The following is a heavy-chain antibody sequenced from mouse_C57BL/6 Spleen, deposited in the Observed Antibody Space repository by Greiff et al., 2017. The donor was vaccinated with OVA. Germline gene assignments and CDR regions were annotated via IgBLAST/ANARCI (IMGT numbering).Heavy chain of an antibody. CDR2: ISSGGDYI. J-gene: IGHJ1*03. CDR3: TRDPAGTRWYFDV. D-gene: IGHD4-1*01. CDR1: GFTFSSYA. Sequence: EVKLVESGEGLVKPGGSLKLSCAASGFTFSSYAMSWVRQTPEKRLEWVAYISSGGDYIYYADTVKGRFTISRDNARNTLYLQMSSLKSEDTAMYYCTRDPAGTRWYFDVWGTGTTVTVSS. V-gene: IGHV5-9-1*02.